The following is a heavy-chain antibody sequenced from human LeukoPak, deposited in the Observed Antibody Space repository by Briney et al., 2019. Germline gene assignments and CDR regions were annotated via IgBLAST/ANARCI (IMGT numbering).Heavy chain of an antibody. J-gene: IGHJ3*02. CDR3: ARIGDGSGSYAFDI. V-gene: IGHV1-2*02. Sequence: ASVKVSCKASGYTFTGYYMHWVRQAPGQGLEWMGWINPNSGGTNYGQKFQGRVTMTRDTSISTAYMELSRLRSDDTAVYYCARIGDGSGSYAFDIWGQGTMVTVSS. CDR2: INPNSGGT. D-gene: IGHD3-10*01. CDR1: GYTFTGYY.